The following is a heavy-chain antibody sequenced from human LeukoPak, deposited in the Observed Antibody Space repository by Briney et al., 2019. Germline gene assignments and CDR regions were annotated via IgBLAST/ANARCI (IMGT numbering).Heavy chain of an antibody. V-gene: IGHV3-7*04. D-gene: IGHD1-26*01. CDR1: GLTFSSYW. Sequence: PGGSLRLSCAASGLTFSSYWMSWVRQAPGRGLEWVANIKRDGSEKHYVDSVKGRFTISRDNVKNSLYLQMNSLRVEDTAVYYCAREYIGSSDFDYWGQGTLVTVSS. CDR3: AREYIGSSDFDY. J-gene: IGHJ4*02. CDR2: IKRDGSEK.